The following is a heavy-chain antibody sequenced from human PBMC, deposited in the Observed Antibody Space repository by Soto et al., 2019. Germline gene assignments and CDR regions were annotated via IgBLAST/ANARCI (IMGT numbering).Heavy chain of an antibody. J-gene: IGHJ6*02. CDR3: ASSSPQVTRLRYYYYGMDV. CDR2: ISAYNGNT. V-gene: IGHV1-18*01. D-gene: IGHD2-21*02. CDR1: GYTFTSYG. Sequence: QVQLVQSGAEVKKPGASVKVSCKASGYTFTSYGISWVRQAPGQGLEWMGWISAYNGNTNYAQKLQGRVTMTTDTSTSIAYMELRSLRSDDTAVYYCASSSPQVTRLRYYYYGMDVWGQGTTVTVSS.